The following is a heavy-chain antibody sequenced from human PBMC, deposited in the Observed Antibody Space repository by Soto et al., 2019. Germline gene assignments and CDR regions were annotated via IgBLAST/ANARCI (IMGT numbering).Heavy chain of an antibody. D-gene: IGHD6-6*01. Sequence: GGSLRLSCAASGFTFSSYAMSWVRQAPGKGLEWVSAISGSGGSTYYADSVKGRFTISRDNSKNTLYLQMNSLRAEDTAVYYCASCIAARPGPLGMDVWGQGTTVTVS. V-gene: IGHV3-23*01. CDR2: ISGSGGST. J-gene: IGHJ6*02. CDR1: GFTFSSYA. CDR3: ASCIAARPGPLGMDV.